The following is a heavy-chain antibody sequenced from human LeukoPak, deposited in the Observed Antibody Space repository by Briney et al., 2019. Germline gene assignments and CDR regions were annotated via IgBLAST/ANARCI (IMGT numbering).Heavy chain of an antibody. CDR1: GYSFVLYG. V-gene: IGHV1-18*01. CDR3: ARDEDYGIFVNIDY. Sequence: ASVKVSCKASGYSFVLYGIRWVRQAPGQGREWMGWISNYNGNTKYAQKFQGRVTMTTDTSTSTAYMELRSLRSDDTAVYYCARDEDYGIFVNIDYWGQGTLVTVSS. D-gene: IGHD4-17*01. J-gene: IGHJ4*02. CDR2: ISNYNGNT.